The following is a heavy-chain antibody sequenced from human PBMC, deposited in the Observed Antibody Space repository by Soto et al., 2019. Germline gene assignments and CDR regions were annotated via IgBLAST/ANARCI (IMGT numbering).Heavy chain of an antibody. V-gene: IGHV4-59*08. CDR2: IYHSGSI. Sequence: SSETLSLTCTVSGDSISSYYWSWIRQPPGKGLEWIGYIYHSGSIYYNPSLKSRVTISVDKSKNQFSLKLSSVTAADTAVYYCARQIIAAAGKYYYGMDVWGQGTTVTVSS. J-gene: IGHJ6*02. D-gene: IGHD6-13*01. CDR3: ARQIIAAAGKYYYGMDV. CDR1: GDSISSYY.